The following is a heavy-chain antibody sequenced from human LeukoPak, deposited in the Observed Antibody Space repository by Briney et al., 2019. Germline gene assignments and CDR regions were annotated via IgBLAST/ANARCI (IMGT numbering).Heavy chain of an antibody. CDR2: IYYSGST. D-gene: IGHD4-11*01. V-gene: IGHV4-30-4*08. Sequence: SETLSLTCTVSGGSISSGGYYWGWIRQPPGKGLEWIGYIYYSGSTYYNPSLKSRLTISVHTSKNQFSLKLSSVTAADTAVYYCAREDGYSNFLDYWGQGTLVTVSS. CDR3: AREDGYSNFLDY. CDR1: GGSISSGGYY. J-gene: IGHJ4*02.